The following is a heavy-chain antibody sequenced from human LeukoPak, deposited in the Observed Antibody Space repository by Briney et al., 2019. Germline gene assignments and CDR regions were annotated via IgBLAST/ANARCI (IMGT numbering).Heavy chain of an antibody. V-gene: IGHV3-30*04. CDR1: GFTFRNYA. CDR3: ARREGIAAVATGGVVS. Sequence: GGSLRLSCAASGFTFRNYAMHWVRQAPGKGLEWVAVISFDGSNKYYVDSVKGRFTISRDNSRDTLYLQMDNLRAEDTAVYYCARREGIAAVATGGVVSWGQGTLVTVSS. CDR2: ISFDGSNK. J-gene: IGHJ5*02. D-gene: IGHD6-13*01.